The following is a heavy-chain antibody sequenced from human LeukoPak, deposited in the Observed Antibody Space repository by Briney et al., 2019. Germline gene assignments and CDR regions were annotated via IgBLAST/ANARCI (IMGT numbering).Heavy chain of an antibody. CDR1: GGSISSAGYY. D-gene: IGHD4-17*01. J-gene: IGHJ4*02. CDR2: IDYTGST. Sequence: PSETLSLTCAVSGGSISSAGYYWGCIRQPPGKGLEWIGTIDYTGSTYYNPSLKSRVTISKDTAKNQFSLKLSSVTAADTAVYYCARMTTAPLPLDYWGQGTLVTVSS. CDR3: ARMTTAPLPLDY. V-gene: IGHV4-39*07.